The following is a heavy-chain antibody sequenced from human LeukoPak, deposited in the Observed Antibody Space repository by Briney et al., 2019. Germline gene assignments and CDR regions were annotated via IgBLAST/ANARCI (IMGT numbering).Heavy chain of an antibody. Sequence: PGGSLRLSCAASGFTFSSYAMHWVRQAPGKGLEWVAVISYDGSNQYYADSVRGRFTISRDNSKGTLYLQMNSLRAEDTAVYYCARDREDVYNFLDPWGQGTLVTVSS. J-gene: IGHJ5*02. V-gene: IGHV3-30*01. CDR3: ARDREDVYNFLDP. D-gene: IGHD5-24*01. CDR1: GFTFSSYA. CDR2: ISYDGSNQ.